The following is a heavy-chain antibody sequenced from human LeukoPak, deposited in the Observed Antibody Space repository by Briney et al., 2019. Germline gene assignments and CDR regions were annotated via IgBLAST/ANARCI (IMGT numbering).Heavy chain of an antibody. CDR1: GFTFSSYG. CDR3: AKDLRYCSSKCYYYYGMDV. D-gene: IGHD2-2*01. J-gene: IGHJ6*04. V-gene: IGHV3-30*18. CDR2: ISYDGSNK. Sequence: GGSLRLSCAASGFTFSSYGMHWVRQAPGKGLEWVAVISYDGSNKYYADSVKGRFTISRDNSKNTLYLQMNSLRAEDTAVYYCAKDLRYCSSKCYYYYGMDVWGKGTTVTVSS.